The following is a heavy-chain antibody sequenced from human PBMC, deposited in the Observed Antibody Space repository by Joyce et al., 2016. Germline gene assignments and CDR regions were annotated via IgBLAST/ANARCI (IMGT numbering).Heavy chain of an antibody. CDR2: VSYDGSQK. CDR1: GFTFSAYS. CDR3: AGRYNSNGFDYYFDL. Sequence: QVQLVESGGGVVQPGRSLRLSCAASGFTFSAYSMHWVRQAPGKGLEWVASVSYDGSQKDYADSVKGRFTISRDNSKNTLDLQMNNLRVEDTAVFYCAGRYNSNGFDYYFDLWGPGTLVTVSS. J-gene: IGHJ2*01. D-gene: IGHD3-22*01. V-gene: IGHV3-30-3*01.